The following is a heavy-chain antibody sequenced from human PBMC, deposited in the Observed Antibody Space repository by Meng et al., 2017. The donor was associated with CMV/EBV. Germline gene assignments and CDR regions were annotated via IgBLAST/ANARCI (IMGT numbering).Heavy chain of an antibody. J-gene: IGHJ4*02. CDR3: TREKGIAVAGTIDY. D-gene: IGHD6-19*01. V-gene: IGHV3-15*01. Sequence: GESLKISCAASGFTFSNAWMSWVRQAPGKGLEWVGRIKSKTDGGTTDYAAPVKGRFTISRDDSKSIAYLQMNSLKTEDTAVYYCTREKGIAVAGTIDYWGQGTLVTVSS. CDR2: IKSKTDGGTT. CDR1: GFTFSNAW.